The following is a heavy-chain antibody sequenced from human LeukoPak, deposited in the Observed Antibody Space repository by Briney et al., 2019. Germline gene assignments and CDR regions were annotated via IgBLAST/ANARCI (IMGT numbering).Heavy chain of an antibody. Sequence: RVSGPTLVNPTQTLTLTCTSSGFSLSTSGMWVSWIRQPPGKALEWLSPIAWDDDKSYTTSLKTRLTIYKATPKNQALLTMTNMHPVDPATYYCARHYYDSSGTFDYWGQGTPVTVSS. CDR1: GFSLSTSGMW. J-gene: IGHJ4*02. CDR3: ARHYYDSSGTFDY. CDR2: IAWDDDK. D-gene: IGHD3-22*01. V-gene: IGHV2-70*01.